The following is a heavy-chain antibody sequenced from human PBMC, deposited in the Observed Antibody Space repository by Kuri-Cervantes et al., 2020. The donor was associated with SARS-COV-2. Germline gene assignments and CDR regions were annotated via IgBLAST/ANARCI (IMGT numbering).Heavy chain of an antibody. CDR2: ISYDGSNK. J-gene: IGHJ6*03. Sequence: GGSLRLSCAAPGFTFSSYAMHWVRQAPGKGLEWVAVISYDGSNKYYADSVKGRFTISRDNSENTLYLHMNSLRGDDTAVYYCARVAGEGPIYYYYMDVWGKGTTVTVSS. V-gene: IGHV3-30-3*01. D-gene: IGHD2-21*01. CDR1: GFTFSSYA. CDR3: ARVAGEGPIYYYYMDV.